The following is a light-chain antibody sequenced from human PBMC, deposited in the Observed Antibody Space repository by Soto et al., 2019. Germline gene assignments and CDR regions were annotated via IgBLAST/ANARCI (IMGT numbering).Light chain of an antibody. Sequence: QSVLTQPASVSGSPGQSVTISCTGTSSDVGAYKYVSWYQKHPGKAPKLMIYGVSNRPSGVSNRFSGSKSGNTAFLTISVLQPEDEADYYCSSFTGPTPLDVFGTGTKVTVL. J-gene: IGLJ1*01. V-gene: IGLV2-14*03. CDR1: SSDVGAYKY. CDR3: SSFTGPTPLDV. CDR2: GVS.